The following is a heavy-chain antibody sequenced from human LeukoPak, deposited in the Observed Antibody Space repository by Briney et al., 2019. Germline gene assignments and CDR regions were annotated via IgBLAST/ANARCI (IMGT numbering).Heavy chain of an antibody. J-gene: IGHJ5*02. CDR2: IYSGGST. CDR1: GFTVSSNY. Sequence: GGSLRLSCAASGFTVSSNYMSWVRQAPGKGLEWVSVIYSGGSTYYADSVKGRFTISRDNSKNTLYLQMNSLRAEDTAVYYCAKDMSIAAAGTSHWFDPWGQGTLVTVSS. V-gene: IGHV3-53*01. CDR3: AKDMSIAAAGTSHWFDP. D-gene: IGHD6-13*01.